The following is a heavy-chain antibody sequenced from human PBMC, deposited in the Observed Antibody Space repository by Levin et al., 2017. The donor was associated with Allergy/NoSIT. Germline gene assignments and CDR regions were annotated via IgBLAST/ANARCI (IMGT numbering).Heavy chain of an antibody. J-gene: IGHJ6*03. V-gene: IGHV3-23*01. CDR2: ISGSGGST. CDR3: AKSPLFYYYMDV. CDR1: GFTFSNYA. Sequence: PGGSLRLSCAASGFTFSNYAMTWVRRAPGKGLEWVSHISGSGGSTYYADSVKGRFTISRDNSKNTLYLQMNSLRAEDTAVYYCAKSPLFYYYMDVWGKGTTVTVSS. D-gene: IGHD2-21*01.